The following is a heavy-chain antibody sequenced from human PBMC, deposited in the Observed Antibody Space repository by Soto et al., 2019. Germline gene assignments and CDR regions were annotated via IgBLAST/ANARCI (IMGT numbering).Heavy chain of an antibody. CDR1: GGTFSSYA. D-gene: IGHD3-22*01. V-gene: IGHV1-69*13. CDR2: IIPIFGTA. Sequence: SVKVSCKASGGTFSSYAISWVRQAPGQGLEWMGGIIPIFGTANYAQKFQGRVTITADESTSTAYMELSSLRSEDTAVCYCARDHIAGDSRGQHDYWGQGTLVTVSS. CDR3: ARDHIAGDSRGQHDY. J-gene: IGHJ4*02.